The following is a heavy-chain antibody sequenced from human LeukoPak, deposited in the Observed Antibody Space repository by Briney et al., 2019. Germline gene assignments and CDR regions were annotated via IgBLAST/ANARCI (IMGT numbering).Heavy chain of an antibody. CDR2: INHSGST. V-gene: IGHV4-34*01. J-gene: IGHJ5*02. CDR1: GGSFSGYY. D-gene: IGHD3-10*01. CDR3: ARDLWFGEYNWFDP. Sequence: PSETLSLTCAVYGGSFSGYYWSWIRQPPGKGLEWIGEINHSGSTNYNPSLKSRVTISVDTSKNQFSLKLSSVTAADTAVYYCARDLWFGEYNWFDPWGQGTLVTVSS.